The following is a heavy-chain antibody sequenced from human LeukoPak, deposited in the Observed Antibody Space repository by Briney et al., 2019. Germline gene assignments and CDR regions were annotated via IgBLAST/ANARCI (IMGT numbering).Heavy chain of an antibody. CDR1: GGSISSYY. CDR3: ARDFSSGWDLYWYFDL. Sequence: PSETLSLTCTVSGGSISSYYWSWIRQPPGKGLEWIGHIYYSGSTNYNPSLKSRVTISVDTSKNQFSLKLSSVTAADTAVYYCARDFSSGWDLYWYFDLWGRGTLVTVSS. J-gene: IGHJ2*01. V-gene: IGHV4-59*01. D-gene: IGHD6-19*01. CDR2: IYYSGST.